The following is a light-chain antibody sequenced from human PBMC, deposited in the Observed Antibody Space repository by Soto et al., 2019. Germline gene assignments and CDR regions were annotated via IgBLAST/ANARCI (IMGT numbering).Light chain of an antibody. CDR1: QGISNY. V-gene: IGKV1-27*01. J-gene: IGKJ3*01. Sequence: DIQMTQSPSSLSASVGDRVTITCRASQGISNYLAWYQQRPGKVPKLLIYATSTLQSGVPSRFSGSGSGTDFTLTISSLRPEDVATYYYQKYNGAPPFTFGPGTKVNIK. CDR3: QKYNGAPPFT. CDR2: ATS.